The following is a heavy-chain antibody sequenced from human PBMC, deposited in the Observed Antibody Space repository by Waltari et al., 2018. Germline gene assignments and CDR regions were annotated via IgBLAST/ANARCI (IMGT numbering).Heavy chain of an antibody. CDR1: GFTFSNYV. CDR2: ISGSNSAT. CDR3: FRLGRNGQSGIYYADY. J-gene: IGHJ4*02. D-gene: IGHD1-26*01. V-gene: IGHV3-23*01. Sequence: EVQLLESGGGLVQPGGSLRLSCAASGFTFSNYVMSWVRQAPGKGLEWVSTISGSNSATWYVDSVKGRFTISRDNSKNTLYLQMNNLKTEDTAVYYCFRLGRNGQSGIYYADYWGQGTLVTVSS.